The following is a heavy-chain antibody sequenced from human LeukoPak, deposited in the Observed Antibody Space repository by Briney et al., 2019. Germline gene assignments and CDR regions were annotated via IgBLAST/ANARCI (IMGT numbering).Heavy chain of an antibody. V-gene: IGHV4-39*01. D-gene: IGHD7-27*01. Sequence: SETLSLTCTVSGGSVSSSIYYWGWIRQPPGKELEWIGSISYSGTNYNNPSLKSRVSISIDTSKNQFSVKLTSVTAADTAMYYCASLGTLRSWGQGTLVTVSS. J-gene: IGHJ5*02. CDR1: GGSVSSSIYY. CDR2: ISYSGTN. CDR3: ASLGTLRS.